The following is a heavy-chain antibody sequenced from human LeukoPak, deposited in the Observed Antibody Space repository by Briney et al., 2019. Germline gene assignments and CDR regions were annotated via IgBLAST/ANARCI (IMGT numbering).Heavy chain of an antibody. J-gene: IGHJ4*02. CDR3: ARGPPGIVSY. Sequence: PGGSLRLSCAASGLTFSNYWMDWVRQAPGKGLEWIGEINHSGSTNYNPSLKSRVTISVDTSKNQFSLKLSSVTAADTAVYYCARGPPGIVSYWGQGTLVTVSS. D-gene: IGHD3-22*01. CDR1: GLTFSNYW. V-gene: IGHV4-34*01. CDR2: INHSGST.